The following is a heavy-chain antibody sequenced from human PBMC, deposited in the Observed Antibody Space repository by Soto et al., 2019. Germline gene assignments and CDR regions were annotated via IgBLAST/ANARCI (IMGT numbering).Heavy chain of an antibody. J-gene: IGHJ4*02. Sequence: EVQLVESGGGLVKPGGSLRLSCAASGFTFSSYSMNWVRQAPGKGLEWISSISSSSSYIYYADSVKGRFTISRDNAKNSLYLQMNSLRAENTAVYYCARDRLGASDYWGQGTLVTVSS. D-gene: IGHD1-26*01. CDR3: ARDRLGASDY. CDR2: ISSSSSYI. V-gene: IGHV3-21*01. CDR1: GFTFSSYS.